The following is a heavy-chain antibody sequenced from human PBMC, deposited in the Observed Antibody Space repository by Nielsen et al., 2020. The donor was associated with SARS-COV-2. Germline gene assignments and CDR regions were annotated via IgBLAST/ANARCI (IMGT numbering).Heavy chain of an antibody. CDR3: AKDRSGWVDWYFDL. V-gene: IGHV3-9*01. D-gene: IGHD6-19*01. J-gene: IGHJ2*01. CDR2: ISWNSGSI. CDR1: GFTFDDYA. Sequence: SLKISCAASGFTFDDYAMHWVRQAPGKGLEWVSGISWNSGSIVYADSVEGRFTISRDNARNTLYLQMNSLRAEDTALYHCAKDRSGWVDWYFDLWGRGTLVTVSS.